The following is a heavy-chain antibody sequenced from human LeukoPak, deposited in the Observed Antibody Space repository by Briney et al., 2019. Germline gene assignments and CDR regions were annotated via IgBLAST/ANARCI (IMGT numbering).Heavy chain of an antibody. D-gene: IGHD5-24*01. CDR2: ISSSSSSYI. Sequence: NPGGSLRLSCAASGFTFSSYSMNWVRQAPGKGLEWVSSISSSSSSYIYYADSVKGRFTISRDNAKNSLYLQVNSLRAEDTAVYYCARVNNRDGHSYPGENDYWGQGTVVTVSS. CDR3: ARVNNRDGHSYPGENDY. J-gene: IGHJ4*02. V-gene: IGHV3-21*01. CDR1: GFTFSSYS.